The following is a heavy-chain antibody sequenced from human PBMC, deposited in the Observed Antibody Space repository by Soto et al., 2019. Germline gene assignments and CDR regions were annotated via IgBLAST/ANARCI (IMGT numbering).Heavy chain of an antibody. J-gene: IGHJ4*02. CDR3: ARHWITMVRGVCHFDY. CDR1: GGSISSSSYY. CDR2: INHSGST. V-gene: IGHV4-39*01. D-gene: IGHD3-10*01. Sequence: SETLSLTCTVSGGSISSSSYYWGWIRQPPGKGLEWIGSINHSGSTYYNPSLKSRVTMSVDPSKNQFSLKLISVTAADTAVYYCARHWITMVRGVCHFDYWGQGTLVTVS.